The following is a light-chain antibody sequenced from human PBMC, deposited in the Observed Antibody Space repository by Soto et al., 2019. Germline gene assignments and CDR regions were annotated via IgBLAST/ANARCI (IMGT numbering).Light chain of an antibody. CDR1: QSINSW. CDR3: QQYNSYSLT. J-gene: IGKJ4*01. CDR2: KAS. Sequence: DIQMTQSPSTLSASVGDRVTITCRASQSINSWLAWYQQKPGKAPNLLIYKASSLEGGVPSRFSGSGSGTEFTLTISSLQPDDFATYYCQQYNSYSLTFGGGTKVDNK. V-gene: IGKV1-5*03.